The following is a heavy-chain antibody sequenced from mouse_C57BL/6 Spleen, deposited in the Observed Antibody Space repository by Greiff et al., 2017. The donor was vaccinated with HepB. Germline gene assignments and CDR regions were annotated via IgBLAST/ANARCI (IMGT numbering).Heavy chain of an antibody. J-gene: IGHJ3*01. CDR1: GYAFSSYW. V-gene: IGHV1-80*01. CDR3: ARGGSTVVATGRFAY. D-gene: IGHD1-1*01. CDR2: IYPGDGDT. Sequence: VQLQESGAELVKPGASVKISCKASGYAFSSYWMNWVKQRPGKGLEWIGQIYPGDGDTNYNGKFKGKATLTADKSSSTAYMQLSSLTSEDSAVYFCARGGSTVVATGRFAYWGQGTLVTVSA.